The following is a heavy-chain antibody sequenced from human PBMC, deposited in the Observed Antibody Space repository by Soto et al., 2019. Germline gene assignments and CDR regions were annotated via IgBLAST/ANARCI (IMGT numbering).Heavy chain of an antibody. CDR1: VGSFSGYY. D-gene: IGHD3-22*01. J-gene: IGHJ6*02. Sequence: PSETLSLTCAVYVGSFSGYYWSWIRQPPGKGLEWIGEINHSGSTNYNPSLKSRVTISVDTSKNQFSLKLSSVTAADTAVYYCARNPRSGYYYRLYYYYGMDVWGQGTTVTVSS. V-gene: IGHV4-34*01. CDR3: ARNPRSGYYYRLYYYYGMDV. CDR2: INHSGST.